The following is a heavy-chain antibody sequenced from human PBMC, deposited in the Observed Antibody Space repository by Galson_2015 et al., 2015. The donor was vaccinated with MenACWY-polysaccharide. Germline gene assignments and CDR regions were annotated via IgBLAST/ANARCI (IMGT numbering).Heavy chain of an antibody. V-gene: IGHV2-70*11. Sequence: PALVKPTQTLTLTCTVSGFSLSTIGMYVSWVRQPPGKALEWLARIDWDDDKYYNTSLKTRLTVSKDTSNNQVVLTITDMAPVDTATFFCARMRGGYNYGSEGHYYYMDVWGKGTTVSVSS. CDR3: ARMRGGYNYGSEGHYYYMDV. CDR2: IDWDDDK. CDR1: GFSLSTIGMY. D-gene: IGHD5-18*01. J-gene: IGHJ6*03.